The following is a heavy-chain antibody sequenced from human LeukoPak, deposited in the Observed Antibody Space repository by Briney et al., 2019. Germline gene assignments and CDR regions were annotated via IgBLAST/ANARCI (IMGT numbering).Heavy chain of an antibody. CDR2: ISWDSDTI. CDR1: GFTFDDYS. J-gene: IGHJ4*02. V-gene: IGHV3-9*01. Sequence: PGGSLRLSCAASGFTFDDYSMHWVRQAPGKGLEWVSGISWDSDTIDYADSVKGRFTISRDNAKNSLFLQMNSLRAEDTAVYYCAKDPSAAVAGPIDYWGQGTLVTVSS. CDR3: AKDPSAAVAGPIDY. D-gene: IGHD6-19*01.